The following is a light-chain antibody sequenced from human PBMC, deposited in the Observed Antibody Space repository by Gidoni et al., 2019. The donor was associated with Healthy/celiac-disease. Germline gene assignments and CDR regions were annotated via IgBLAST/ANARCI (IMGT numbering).Light chain of an antibody. J-gene: IGKJ2*01. V-gene: IGKV1-39*01. Sequence: SVVDRVTITCRASKSISSYLNWYQQKPVKAPKLLIYAASSLQSVVPSRCSGSGSGTYFTLTISRLQPEDFTTYYCQHSYSTPYTFGQGTKLEIK. CDR2: AAS. CDR3: QHSYSTPYT. CDR1: KSISSY.